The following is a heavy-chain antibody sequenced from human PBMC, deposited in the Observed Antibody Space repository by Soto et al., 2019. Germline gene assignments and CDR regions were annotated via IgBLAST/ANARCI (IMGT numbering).Heavy chain of an antibody. J-gene: IGHJ4*02. D-gene: IGHD6-6*01. Sequence: SETLSLTCIVSGGSINSSYYWGWIRQPPGKAPEWIGSIYYSGTTYYNPSLKSRVTISVDSSRNQFSLKMTSVTAPDTAVCYCSRFAARPPFEYWGQGLLVTVSS. CDR1: GGSINSSYY. CDR3: SRFAARPPFEY. CDR2: IYYSGTT. V-gene: IGHV4-39*01.